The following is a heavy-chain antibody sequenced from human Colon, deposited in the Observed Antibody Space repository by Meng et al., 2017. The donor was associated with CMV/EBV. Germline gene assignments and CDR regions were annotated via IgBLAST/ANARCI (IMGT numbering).Heavy chain of an antibody. J-gene: IGHJ5*02. D-gene: IGHD1-26*01. Sequence: YGLTLGDYYVSWISQNPGKGLEGVSYISSSGNTINNTDNMKSRFTNSRDKEKNSLHLQMDRLRAEDTAVYYCASELNVVVGLRWFDPWGPGTLVTVSS. CDR2: ISSSGNTI. CDR3: ASELNVVVGLRWFDP. V-gene: IGHV3-11*01. CDR1: GLTLGDYY.